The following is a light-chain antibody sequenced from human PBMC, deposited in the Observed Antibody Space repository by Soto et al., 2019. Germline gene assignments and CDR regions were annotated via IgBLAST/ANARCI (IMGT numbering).Light chain of an antibody. CDR2: SAS. V-gene: IGKV1-12*01. J-gene: IGKJ5*01. CDR1: QDIGNW. Sequence: DIQMTQSPPSMAASVGDRVTITCRASQDIGNWMTWYQQKPGKAPKLLIYSASTLVRGVPSKFSGSGSGTEFTLTISGLQPEDSLTYYCQQAKSFPITFGQGTRLEIK. CDR3: QQAKSFPIT.